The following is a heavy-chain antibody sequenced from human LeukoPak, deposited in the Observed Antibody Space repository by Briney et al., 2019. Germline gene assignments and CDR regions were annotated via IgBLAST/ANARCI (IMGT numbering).Heavy chain of an antibody. V-gene: IGHV3-30-3*01. CDR1: GFTFSSYA. J-gene: IGHJ4*02. CDR3: ARARELPYFDY. Sequence: GGSLRLSCAASGFTFSSYAMHWVRQAPGKGLEWVAVISYDGSNKYYADSVKGRFTISRDNSKNTLYLQMNSLRAEDTAVYYCARARELPYFDYWGQGTLVTVSS. CDR2: ISYDGSNK. D-gene: IGHD1-26*01.